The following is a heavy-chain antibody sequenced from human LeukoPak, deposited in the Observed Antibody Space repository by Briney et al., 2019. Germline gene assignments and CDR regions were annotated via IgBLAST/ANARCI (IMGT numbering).Heavy chain of an antibody. Sequence: SETLSLTCTVSGGSISSGGYYWSWIRQPPGKGLEWIGYIYHSGSTYYNPSLKSRVTISVDRSKNQFSLKLSSVTAADTAVYYCATYSSFFDYWGQGTLVTVSS. D-gene: IGHD3-22*01. J-gene: IGHJ4*02. CDR1: GGSISSGGYY. V-gene: IGHV4-30-2*01. CDR3: ATYSSFFDY. CDR2: IYHSGST.